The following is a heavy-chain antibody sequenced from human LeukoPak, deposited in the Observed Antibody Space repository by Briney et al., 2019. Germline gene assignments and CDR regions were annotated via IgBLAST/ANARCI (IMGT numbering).Heavy chain of an antibody. J-gene: IGHJ4*02. CDR1: GFTFSSYA. D-gene: IGHD6-13*01. CDR3: SPAPSSSWHYFGY. Sequence: GRSLRLSCAASGFTFSSYAMHWVRQAPGKGLEWVALISYDGSSKYYADSVKGRFTISRDNSKNTQHLQMNSLRAEDTAVYYCSPAPSSSWHYFGYWGQGTLVTVSS. CDR2: ISYDGSSK. V-gene: IGHV3-30-3*01.